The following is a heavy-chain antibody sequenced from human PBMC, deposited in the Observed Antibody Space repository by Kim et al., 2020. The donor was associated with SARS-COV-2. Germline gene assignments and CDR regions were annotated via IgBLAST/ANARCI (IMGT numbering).Heavy chain of an antibody. CDR2: I. Sequence: IKYADSVKGRFTISRDNAKHSLYLQMNSLRAEDTAVYYCARTSGSYYSRGYWGQGTLVTVSS. D-gene: IGHD1-26*01. V-gene: IGHV3-11*01. J-gene: IGHJ4*02. CDR3: ARTSGSYYSRGY.